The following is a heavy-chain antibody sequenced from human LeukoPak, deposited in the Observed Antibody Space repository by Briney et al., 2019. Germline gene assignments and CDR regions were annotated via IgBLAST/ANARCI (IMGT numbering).Heavy chain of an antibody. Sequence: GGSLRLSCAASGFTFSSYAMSWVRQAPGKGLEWVSVIYSGGSTYYADSVKGRFTISRDNSKNTLYLQMNSLRAEDTAVYYCARDYAILTGYYYYYYMDVWGKGTTVTISS. D-gene: IGHD3-9*01. CDR3: ARDYAILTGYYYYYYMDV. J-gene: IGHJ6*03. V-gene: IGHV3-53*01. CDR1: GFTFSSYA. CDR2: IYSGGST.